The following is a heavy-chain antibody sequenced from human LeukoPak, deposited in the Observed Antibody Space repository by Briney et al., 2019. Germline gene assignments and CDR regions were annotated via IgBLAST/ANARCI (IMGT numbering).Heavy chain of an antibody. J-gene: IGHJ6*02. CDR1: GFTFSSYS. D-gene: IGHD3-22*01. CDR3: AREGDSSGYYYLLYGMDV. V-gene: IGHV3-21*01. CDR2: ISSSSSYI. Sequence: TGGSLRLSCAASGFTFSSYSMNWVRQAPGKGLEWVSSISSSSSYIYYADSVKGRFTISRDNAKNSLYLQMNSLRAEDTAVYYCAREGDSSGYYYLLYGMDVWGQGTTVTVSS.